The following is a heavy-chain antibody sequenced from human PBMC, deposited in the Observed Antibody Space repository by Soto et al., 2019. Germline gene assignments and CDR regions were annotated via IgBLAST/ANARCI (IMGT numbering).Heavy chain of an antibody. Sequence: SDTLSLTCTFSCGSVSNSNYYWGWIRQSPGKGLEWIGSVYYRGRSYSKSSVKSRVTISVDTSKNQFSLNLNSVTDSDTAVYYCVSQRNYVLPQGYFDYWCPGDLVTVS. D-gene: IGHD2-8*01. J-gene: IGHJ4*02. CDR3: VSQRNYVLPQGYFDY. V-gene: IGHV4-39*01. CDR1: CGSVSNSNYY. CDR2: VYYRGRS.